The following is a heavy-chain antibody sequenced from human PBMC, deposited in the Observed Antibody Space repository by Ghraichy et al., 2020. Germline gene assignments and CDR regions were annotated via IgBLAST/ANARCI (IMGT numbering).Heavy chain of an antibody. CDR3: AKVSQSGLYAPYNLDY. D-gene: IGHD1-1*01. CDR2: TSYDGSNK. Sequence: GGSLRLSCAASGFTFSSYGMNWVRQAPGKGLEWVAGTSYDGSNKYHADSVKGRFSISRDNSQNTRFLQMNSLRAEDTAGYYCAKVSQSGLYAPYNLDYWGQGALVTVSS. CDR1: GFTFSSYG. V-gene: IGHV3-30*18. J-gene: IGHJ4*02.